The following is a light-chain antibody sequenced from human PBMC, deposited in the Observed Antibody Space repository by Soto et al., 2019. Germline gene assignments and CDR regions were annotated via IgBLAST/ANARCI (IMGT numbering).Light chain of an antibody. Sequence: EIVLTQSPGTLPLSPGERATLSCRASQSVASNYLAWYQQKPCQAPRLLIYAASGRAAGIPDRFSGSGSGTDFTLTISRLEPEDFALYYCQQYGSAPWTFGQGTKVEIK. CDR1: QSVASNY. J-gene: IGKJ1*01. V-gene: IGKV3-20*01. CDR2: AAS. CDR3: QQYGSAPWT.